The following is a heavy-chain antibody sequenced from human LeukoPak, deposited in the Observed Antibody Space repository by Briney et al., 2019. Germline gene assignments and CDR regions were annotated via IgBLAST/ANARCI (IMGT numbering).Heavy chain of an antibody. D-gene: IGHD6-19*01. CDR1: GGSFSGYY. J-gene: IGHJ4*02. CDR2: INHSGST. V-gene: IGHV4-34*01. CDR3: AARGYSSGWCYFDY. Sequence: SSETLSLTCAVYGGSFSGYYWSWIRQPPGKGLEWIGEINHSGSTNYNPSLKSRVTISVDTSKNQFSLKLSSVTAADTAVYYRAARGYSSGWCYFDYWGQGTLVTVSS.